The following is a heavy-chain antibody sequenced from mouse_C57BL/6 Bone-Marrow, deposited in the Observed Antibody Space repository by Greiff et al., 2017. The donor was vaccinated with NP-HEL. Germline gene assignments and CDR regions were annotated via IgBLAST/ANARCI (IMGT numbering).Heavy chain of an antibody. V-gene: IGHV3-6*01. J-gene: IGHJ2*01. Sequence: EVKLMESGPGLVKPSQSLSLTCSVTGYSITSGYYWNWIRQFPGNKLEWMGYISYDGSNNYNPSLKNRISITRDTSKNQFFLKLNSVTTEDTATYYCARLGGGYFDYWGQGTTLTVSS. CDR3: ARLGGGYFDY. CDR1: GYSITSGYY. D-gene: IGHD4-1*01. CDR2: ISYDGSN.